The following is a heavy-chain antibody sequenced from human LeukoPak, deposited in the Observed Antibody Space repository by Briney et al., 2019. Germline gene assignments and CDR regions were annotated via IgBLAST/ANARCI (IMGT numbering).Heavy chain of an antibody. CDR3: ARWSGSVTARNYYYYMDV. CDR1: GGSVRRGNYY. J-gene: IGHJ6*03. V-gene: IGHV4-61*02. D-gene: IGHD6-6*01. CDR2: IYTSGTT. Sequence: SQTLSLTCTVYGGSVRRGNYYWTWLRQPAGSGLEWIGRIYTSGTTDYNPSLRTRVTISVDASRNQFSLNLSSVTAADTAVYYCARWSGSVTARNYYYYMDVWGEGTTVTVSS.